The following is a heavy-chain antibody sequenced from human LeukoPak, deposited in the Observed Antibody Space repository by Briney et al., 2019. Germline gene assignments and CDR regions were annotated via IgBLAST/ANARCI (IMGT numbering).Heavy chain of an antibody. Sequence: PGGSPRLSCVASGLTFSGQWLNWVRQAPGQGLEWVANIKHDGREKYYVDSVKGRFTISRDDGQNSLSLHMNTVRAEDTAVYYCGYTNNFYHWGQGALVVVSA. V-gene: IGHV3-7*01. CDR3: GYTNNFYH. J-gene: IGHJ4*02. CDR2: IKHDGREK. CDR1: GLTFSGQW. D-gene: IGHD3-16*02.